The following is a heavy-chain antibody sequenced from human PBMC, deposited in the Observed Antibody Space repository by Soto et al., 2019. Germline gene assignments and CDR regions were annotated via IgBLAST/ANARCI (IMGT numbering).Heavy chain of an antibody. D-gene: IGHD5-18*01. Sequence: GGSLRLSCAASGFTFSSYAMSWVRQAPGKGLEWVSAISGSGGSTYYADSVKGRFTISRDNSKNTLYLQMNSLRAEDTAVYYCATSTLETAMADYYYGMDVWGQGTTVTVSS. CDR3: ATSTLETAMADYYYGMDV. V-gene: IGHV3-23*01. CDR1: GFTFSSYA. CDR2: ISGSGGST. J-gene: IGHJ6*02.